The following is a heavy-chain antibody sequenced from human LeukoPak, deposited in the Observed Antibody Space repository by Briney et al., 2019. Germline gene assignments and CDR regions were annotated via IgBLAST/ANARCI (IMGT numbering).Heavy chain of an antibody. J-gene: IGHJ4*02. V-gene: IGHV3-74*01. Sequence: GGSLRLSCAASGFTFSSYWMFWVRQAPGKGLVWVSRISNDGSSTTYADSVKGRFTTSRDNTWTTVFLQMTSLTPEDSGVYYCAKDPNQLLTLDHWGQGTLVTVSS. CDR1: GFTFSSYW. CDR2: ISNDGSST. D-gene: IGHD1-1*01. CDR3: AKDPNQLLTLDH.